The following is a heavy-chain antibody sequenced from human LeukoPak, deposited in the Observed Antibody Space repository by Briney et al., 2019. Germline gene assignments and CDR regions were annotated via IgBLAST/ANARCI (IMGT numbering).Heavy chain of an antibody. V-gene: IGHV3-23*01. Sequence: GGSLRLSCAASGFTFSSYAMSWVRQAPGKGLEWVSAISGSGGSTYYADSVKGRFTISRDNSKNTLYLQMNSLSAEDTAVYYCATSDPPIVVVPAAPEYWGQGTLVTVSS. J-gene: IGHJ4*02. CDR3: ATSDPPIVVVPAAPEY. D-gene: IGHD2-2*01. CDR1: GFTFSSYA. CDR2: ISGSGGST.